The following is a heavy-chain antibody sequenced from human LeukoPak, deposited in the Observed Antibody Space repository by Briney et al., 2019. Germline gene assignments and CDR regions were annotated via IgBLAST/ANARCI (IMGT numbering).Heavy chain of an antibody. J-gene: IGHJ6*02. V-gene: IGHV1-8*01. CDR1: GYTFSTYD. Sequence: ASVKVSCKASGYTFSTYDINWVRQATGQGLEWMGWMNPNSGNTGYAQKFQGRVTMTRNTSISTAYMELSSLSSEDTAVYYCARGSNNWNDRKYYYYYGMDVWGQGTTVTVSS. CDR2: MNPNSGNT. CDR3: ARGSNNWNDRKYYYYYGMDV. D-gene: IGHD1-20*01.